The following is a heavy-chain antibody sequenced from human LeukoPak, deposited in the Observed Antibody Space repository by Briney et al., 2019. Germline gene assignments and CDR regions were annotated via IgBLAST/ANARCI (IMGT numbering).Heavy chain of an antibody. D-gene: IGHD3-9*01. J-gene: IGHJ3*02. V-gene: IGHV4-30-2*02. CDR2: IYHSGST. CDR1: GGSISSGGYS. Sequence: SETLSLTCAVSGGSISSGGYSWSWIRQPPGKGLEWIGYIYHSGSTYYNPSLKSRVTISVDTSKNQFSLKLSSVTAADTAVYYCARAPIDDILTGPGAFDIWGQGTMVTVSS. CDR3: ARAPIDDILTGPGAFDI.